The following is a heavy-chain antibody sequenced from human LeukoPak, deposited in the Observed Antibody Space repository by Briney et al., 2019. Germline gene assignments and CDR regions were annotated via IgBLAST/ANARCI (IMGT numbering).Heavy chain of an antibody. Sequence: GGSLRLSCAASGFTFSSYWMSWVRQAPGKGLEWVSAISGSGGSTYYADSVKGRFTISRDNSKNTLYLQMNSLRAEDTAVYYCAKIKPRGEVGGSFDYWGQGTLVTVSS. J-gene: IGHJ4*02. D-gene: IGHD1-26*01. CDR1: GFTFSSYW. CDR3: AKIKPRGEVGGSFDY. CDR2: ISGSGGST. V-gene: IGHV3-23*01.